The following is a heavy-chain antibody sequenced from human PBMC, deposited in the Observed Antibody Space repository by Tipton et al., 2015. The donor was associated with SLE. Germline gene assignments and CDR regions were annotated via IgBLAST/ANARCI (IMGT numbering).Heavy chain of an antibody. D-gene: IGHD1-1*01. J-gene: IGHJ6*02. CDR2: INHSGST. CDR3: ATWRRPYYYYGMDV. CDR1: GGSFSSYY. Sequence: TLSLTCAVYGGSFSSYYWSWIRQPPGKGLEWIGEINHSGSTNYNPSLKSRVTISVDTSKNQFSLKLSSVTAADTAVYYCATWRRPYYYYGMDVWGQGTTVTVSS. V-gene: IGHV4-34*01.